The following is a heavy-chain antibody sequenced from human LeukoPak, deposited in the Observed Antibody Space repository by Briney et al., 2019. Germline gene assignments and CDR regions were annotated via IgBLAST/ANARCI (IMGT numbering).Heavy chain of an antibody. D-gene: IGHD5-24*01. CDR1: GYTLTELS. V-gene: IGHV1-24*01. J-gene: IGHJ4*02. CDR2: FDPEDGET. CDR3: ATAIGRDGYNPKFDY. Sequence: ASVKVSCKVSGYTLTELSMHWVRQAPGKGLEWMGGFDPEDGETTYAQKFQGRVTMTEDTSTDTAYMELSSLRSEDTAVYYCATAIGRDGYNPKFDYWGQGTLVTVSS.